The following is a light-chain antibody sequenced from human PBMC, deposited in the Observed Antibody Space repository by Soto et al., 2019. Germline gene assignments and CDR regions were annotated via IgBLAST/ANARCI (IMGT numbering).Light chain of an antibody. J-gene: IGKJ1*01. CDR3: QQYNNWPRGT. CDR2: GAS. V-gene: IGKV3-15*01. CDR1: QSVSSN. Sequence: EIVMTQSPATLSVSPGERATLSCRASQSVSSNLAWYQQKPGQAPRLLIYGASTMVTGITARFSGSGSGTEFTLTVSSLQSEDFAVYYCQQYNNWPRGTFGQGTKVESK.